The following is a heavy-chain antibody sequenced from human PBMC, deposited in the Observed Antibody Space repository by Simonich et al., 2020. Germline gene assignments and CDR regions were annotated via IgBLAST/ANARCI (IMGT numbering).Heavy chain of an antibody. CDR2: INPNRGGT. V-gene: IGHV1-2*06. CDR3: ARDLLTGDYSIRYFDL. D-gene: IGHD7-27*01. J-gene: IGHJ2*01. CDR1: GYTFTGYY. Sequence: QVQLVQSGAEVKKPGASVKVSCKASGYTFTGYYMHWVRQAPGQGLEWMGRINPNRGGTNYAQKFHGRVTMTRDTSISTAYMELSRLRSDDTAVYYCARDLLTGDYSIRYFDLWGRGTLVTVSS.